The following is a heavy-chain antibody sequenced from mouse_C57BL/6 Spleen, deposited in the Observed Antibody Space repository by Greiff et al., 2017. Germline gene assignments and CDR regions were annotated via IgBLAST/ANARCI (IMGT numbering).Heavy chain of an antibody. D-gene: IGHD2-4*01. J-gene: IGHJ4*01. CDR1: GYTFTNYW. CDR3: ARYDYDDYDMDD. Sequence: VQLQQPGAELVMPGASVKLSCKASGYTFTNYWMHWVKQRPGQGLEWIGEIDPSDSYTNYNQKFKGKSTLTVDKSSSTAYMQLSSLTSEDSAVYYCARYDYDDYDMDDWGTGTSVTVSS. CDR2: IDPSDSYT. V-gene: IGHV1-69*01.